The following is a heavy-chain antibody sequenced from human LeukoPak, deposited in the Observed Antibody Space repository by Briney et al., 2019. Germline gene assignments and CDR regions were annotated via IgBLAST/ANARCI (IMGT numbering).Heavy chain of an antibody. V-gene: IGHV3-33*01. CDR1: GFIFSSSG. CDR3: ARDQGTSGGWPAVGRMGYFDY. Sequence: PGRSLRLSCVASGFIFSSSGMHWVRQTPGKGLEWVGIIWYDGSNKYYADSVKGRFTISRDNAKNTVYLQMNSLRVEDTAVYYCARDQGTSGGWPAVGRMGYFDYWGQGTLVTVSS. D-gene: IGHD2-8*01. CDR2: IWYDGSNK. J-gene: IGHJ4*02.